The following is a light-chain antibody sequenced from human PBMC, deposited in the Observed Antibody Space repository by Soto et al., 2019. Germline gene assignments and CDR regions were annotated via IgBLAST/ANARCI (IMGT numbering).Light chain of an antibody. J-gene: IGKJ2*01. CDR2: CAS. CDR1: QSVSSN. V-gene: IGKV3-15*01. CDR3: QQYNNWPYT. Sequence: EIVMTQSPATLSVSPGERATLSCRASQSVSSNLAWYQQKPGQAPRLLIYCASTRATCIPARFSGSGSGTEFTLTISSLQSEDFAVYYCQQYNNWPYTFGQGTKLEIK.